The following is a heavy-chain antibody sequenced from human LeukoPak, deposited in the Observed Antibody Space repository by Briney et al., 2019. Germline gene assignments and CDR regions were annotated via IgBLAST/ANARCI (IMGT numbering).Heavy chain of an antibody. Sequence: GESLKISCKGSGYGFSAYWIGWVRQVPGKGPEWIGIIYPGDSETKYSPSFQGRVTISADKSITPAYLQWSSLKTSDTAMYYCARREYGDWALDSWGQGTLVTVSS. D-gene: IGHD4-17*01. CDR3: ARREYGDWALDS. CDR2: IYPGDSET. CDR1: GYGFSAYW. V-gene: IGHV5-51*01. J-gene: IGHJ4*02.